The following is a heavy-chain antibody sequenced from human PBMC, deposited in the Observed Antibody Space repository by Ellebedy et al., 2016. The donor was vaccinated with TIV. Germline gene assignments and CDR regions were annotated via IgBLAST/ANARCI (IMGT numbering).Heavy chain of an antibody. CDR1: GGSFSGYY. V-gene: IGHV4-34*01. CDR3: ATMQSYFAWGY. D-gene: IGHD3-9*01. Sequence: SETLSLXCAVYGGSFSGYYWSWIRQPPGKGLEWIGEINHSGSTNYNPSLKSRVTISVDTSKNQFSLKLSSVTAADTAVYYCATMQSYFAWGYWGQGTLVTVSS. J-gene: IGHJ4*02. CDR2: INHSGST.